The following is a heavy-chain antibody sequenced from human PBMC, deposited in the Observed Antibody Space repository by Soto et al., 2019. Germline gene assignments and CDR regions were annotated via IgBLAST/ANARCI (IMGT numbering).Heavy chain of an antibody. CDR1: GYTFTSYA. CDR2: INAGNGNT. Sequence: QVQLVQSGAEVKKPGASVKVSCKASGYTFTSYAIHWVRQAPGQRIEWMGWINAGNGNTKYSQKFQDRVTITRDTSASTAYMELSSLRSEDTAVYYCARDLGGGPDYWGQGTLVTVSS. CDR3: ARDLGGGPDY. V-gene: IGHV1-3*01. D-gene: IGHD2-15*01. J-gene: IGHJ4*02.